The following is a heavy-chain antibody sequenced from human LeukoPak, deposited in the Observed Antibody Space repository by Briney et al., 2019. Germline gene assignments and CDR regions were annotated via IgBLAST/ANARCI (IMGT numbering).Heavy chain of an antibody. V-gene: IGHV4-59*01. D-gene: IGHD3-10*01. Sequence: SETLSLTCTFSGGSFSNYYWTWIRQPPGKGLEWIGYIYYTGSTNYNPSVKSRVTISVDTSKNQFSLKLNSVTAADTAVYYCARDRSYGHFDYWGQGTPVTVSS. CDR3: ARDRSYGHFDY. CDR2: IYYTGST. J-gene: IGHJ4*02. CDR1: GGSFSNYY.